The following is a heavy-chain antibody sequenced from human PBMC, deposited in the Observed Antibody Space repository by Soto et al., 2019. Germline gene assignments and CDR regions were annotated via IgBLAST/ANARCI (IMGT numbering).Heavy chain of an antibody. J-gene: IGHJ4*02. CDR1: GGSISSSSYY. Sequence: SETLSLTCTVSGGSISSSSYYWGWIRQPPGKGLEWIGSIYYSGSTYYNPSLKSRVTISVDTSKNQFSLKLSSVTAADTAVYYCARRANIYSSDYYVDYWGQGSLVTVYS. V-gene: IGHV4-39*01. CDR3: ARRANIYSSDYYVDY. D-gene: IGHD6-19*01. CDR2: IYYSGST.